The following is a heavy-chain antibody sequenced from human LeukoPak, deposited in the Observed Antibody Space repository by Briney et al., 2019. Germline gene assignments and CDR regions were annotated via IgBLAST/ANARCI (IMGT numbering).Heavy chain of an antibody. J-gene: IGHJ4*02. V-gene: IGHV4-59*01. CDR3: ARGRTVTGGIDY. CDR2: IYYSGST. D-gene: IGHD6-19*01. CDR1: GGSISSYY. Sequence: PSETLSLTCTVSGGSISSYYWSWIRQPPGKGLKWIGNIYYSGSTSYNPSLKSRVTISVDTSKNQFSLNLSSVTAADTAVYYCARGRTVTGGIDYWGQGTLVTVSS.